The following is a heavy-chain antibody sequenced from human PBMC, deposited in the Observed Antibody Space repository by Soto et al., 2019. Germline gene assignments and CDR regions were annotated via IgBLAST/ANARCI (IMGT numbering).Heavy chain of an antibody. CDR3: ERVVSYEGADY. CDR1: GFTVSSNY. V-gene: IGHV3-53*02. D-gene: IGHD2-8*02. J-gene: IGHJ4*02. CDR2: LYSGGRT. Sequence: EVQRLETGGGLIKPGGPLRLSCAASGFTVSSNYMSWVRQSPGKGLEYVSLLYSGGRTYYADSGKGRFTISRDNSKNTLFLQMNNLRAEDTAVYYCERVVSYEGADYWGQGTLVTVSS.